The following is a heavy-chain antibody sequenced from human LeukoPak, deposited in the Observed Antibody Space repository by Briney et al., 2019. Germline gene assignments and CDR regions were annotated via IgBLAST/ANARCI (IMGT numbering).Heavy chain of an antibody. J-gene: IGHJ3*02. Sequence: GRSLRLSYAASGFTFSSYAMHWVRQAPGKGLEWVAVISYDGSNKYYADSVKGRFTISRDNSKNTLYLQMNSLRAEDTAVYYCARGSSYYDSSGYSAGNAFDIWGQGTMVTVSS. D-gene: IGHD3-22*01. CDR1: GFTFSSYA. V-gene: IGHV3-30*04. CDR2: ISYDGSNK. CDR3: ARGSSYYDSSGYSAGNAFDI.